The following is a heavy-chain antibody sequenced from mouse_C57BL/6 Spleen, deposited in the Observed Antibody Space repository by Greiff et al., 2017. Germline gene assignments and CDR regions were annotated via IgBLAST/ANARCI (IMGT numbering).Heavy chain of an antibody. V-gene: IGHV1-69*01. CDR2: IDPSDSYT. J-gene: IGHJ4*01. Sequence: VQLQQPGAELVMPGASVKLSCKASGYTFTSYWMHWVKQRPGQGLEWIGEIDPSDSYTTYNQKFTGKSTLTVDKSSSTAYMQLSSLTSEDSAVYYCARRGYYGSSYDYAMDYWGQGTSVTVSS. D-gene: IGHD1-1*01. CDR3: ARRGYYGSSYDYAMDY. CDR1: GYTFTSYW.